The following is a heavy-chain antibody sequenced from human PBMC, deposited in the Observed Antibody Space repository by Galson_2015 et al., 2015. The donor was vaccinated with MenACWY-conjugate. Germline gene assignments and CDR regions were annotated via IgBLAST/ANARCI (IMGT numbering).Heavy chain of an antibody. CDR1: GYTFTTYA. J-gene: IGHJ4*02. CDR2: INTANGNT. V-gene: IGHV1-3*04. D-gene: IGHD2-2*01. Sequence: SVKVSCKASGYTFTTYAMHWVRQAPGQRLEWMGWINTANGNTKYSQNFQGRLTFTRDTSATTVYMELSSLRSEDTAMFYCVRESIVVAPDSWRGGYLYYWGQGTLVPDSS. CDR3: VRESIVVAPDSWRGGYLYY.